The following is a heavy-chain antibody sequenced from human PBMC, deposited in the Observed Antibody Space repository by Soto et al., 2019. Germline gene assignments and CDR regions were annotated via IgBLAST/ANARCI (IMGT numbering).Heavy chain of an antibody. Sequence: QMQLVQSGAEVKKTGSSVKVSCKASGYTFTYRYLHWVRQAPGQALEWMGWITPFNGNTNYAQKFRDRVTITRDRAMSTAYMELSSLRSEDTAMYYCARSLEGRDYAFDIWGQGTMVTVSS. CDR3: ARSLEGRDYAFDI. D-gene: IGHD3-3*01. V-gene: IGHV1-45*02. CDR1: GYTFTYRY. CDR2: ITPFNGNT. J-gene: IGHJ3*02.